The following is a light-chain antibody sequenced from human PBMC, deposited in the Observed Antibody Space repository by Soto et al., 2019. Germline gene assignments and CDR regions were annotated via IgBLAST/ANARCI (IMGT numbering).Light chain of an antibody. J-gene: IGKJ1*01. CDR1: QSISSSF. Sequence: EIVLTQSPGTLSLSPGERATLSCRASQSISSSFLAWYQQKPGQAPRLLISGASSRATGIPDRFSRSGSGTDFTLTINRLEPEDFAVYYCQQYHDTGTFGQGTKVEIK. V-gene: IGKV3-20*01. CDR2: GAS. CDR3: QQYHDTGT.